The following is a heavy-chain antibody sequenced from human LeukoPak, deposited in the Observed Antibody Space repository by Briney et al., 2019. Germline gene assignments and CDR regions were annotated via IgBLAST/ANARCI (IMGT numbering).Heavy chain of an antibody. CDR1: GFTFSSYA. J-gene: IGHJ5*02. Sequence: PGGSLRLSCAASGFTFSSYAASWVRQAPGKGLEWVSAISGSGGSTYYADSVKGRFTISRDNSKNTLFLQMHSLGADDTAIYYCTKDPNGDYIGAFDPWGQGTLVTVSS. V-gene: IGHV3-23*01. D-gene: IGHD4-17*01. CDR2: ISGSGGST. CDR3: TKDPNGDYIGAFDP.